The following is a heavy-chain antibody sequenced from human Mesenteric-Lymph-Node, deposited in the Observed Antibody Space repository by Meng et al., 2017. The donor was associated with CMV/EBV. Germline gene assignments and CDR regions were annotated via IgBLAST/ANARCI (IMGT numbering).Heavy chain of an antibody. CDR1: GFTFSSYA. CDR3: AKLLKYCTNGVCSLSDY. V-gene: IGHV3-23*01. D-gene: IGHD2-8*01. Sequence: GESLKISCAASGFTFSSYAMSWDRQAPGKGLEWVSAISGSGGSTYYADSVKGRFTISRDNSKNTLYLQMNSLRAEDTAVYYCAKLLKYCTNGVCSLSDYWGQGTLVTVSS. CDR2: ISGSGGST. J-gene: IGHJ4*02.